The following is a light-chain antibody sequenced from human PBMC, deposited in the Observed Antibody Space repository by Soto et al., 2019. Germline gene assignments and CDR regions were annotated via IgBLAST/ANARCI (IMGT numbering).Light chain of an antibody. CDR1: SSNIGAGHD. V-gene: IGLV1-40*01. CDR2: GNG. J-gene: IGLJ1*01. Sequence: QSVLTQPPSVSGAPGQRVTISCTGSSSNIGAGHDVHWYQHLPGTAPKLLIYGNGNRPSGIPDRFSGSKSGTSASLAITGLQAEDEADYYCQVWDGRSFQGVFGPGTKVTVL. CDR3: QVWDGRSFQGV.